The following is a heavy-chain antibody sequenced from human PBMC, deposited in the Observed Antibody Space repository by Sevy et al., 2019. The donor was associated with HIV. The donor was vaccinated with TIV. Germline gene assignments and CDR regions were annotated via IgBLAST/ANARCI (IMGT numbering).Heavy chain of an antibody. Sequence: SETLSLTCAVSGYSISSGYYWGWIRQPPGKGLEWIGSIYHSGSTYYNPSLKSRVTISVDTSKNQFSLKLSLVTAADTAVYYCARDIVVVPAAILRTQNWFDPWGQGTLVTVSS. V-gene: IGHV4-38-2*02. CDR2: IYHSGST. J-gene: IGHJ5*02. CDR3: ARDIVVVPAAILRTQNWFDP. D-gene: IGHD2-2*01. CDR1: GYSISSGYY.